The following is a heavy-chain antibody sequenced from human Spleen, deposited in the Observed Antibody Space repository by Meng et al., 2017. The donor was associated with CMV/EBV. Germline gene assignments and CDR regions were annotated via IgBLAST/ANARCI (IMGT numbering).Heavy chain of an antibody. CDR1: GFTFSSYA. V-gene: IGHV3-23*01. D-gene: IGHD4-23*01. CDR3: ARDVGDYGGTSPDYYFGMDV. J-gene: IGHJ6*02. CDR2: IGGSGYSTHT. Sequence: GGSLRLSCAASGFTFSSYAMTWVRQAPGKGLEWVSGIGGSGYSTHTYYADSVEGRFTISRDDSKNTLYLQMNSLRVEDTAVYYCARDVGDYGGTSPDYYFGMDVWGQGTTVTVSS.